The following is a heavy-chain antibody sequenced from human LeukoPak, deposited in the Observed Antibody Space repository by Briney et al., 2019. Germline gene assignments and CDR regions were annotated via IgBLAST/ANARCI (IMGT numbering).Heavy chain of an antibody. D-gene: IGHD2-2*01. CDR2: ISTSNTYI. CDR1: GFTFSSYP. CDR3: ARETDSTLFDY. V-gene: IGHV3-21*01. J-gene: IGHJ4*02. Sequence: PGGSLRLSCSASGFTFSSYPFNWVRQAPGKGLEWVSSISTSNTYIYYADSVKGRFTSSRDNAKKSLYLQMNSLRAEDTAVYYCARETDSTLFDYWGQGTLVTVSS.